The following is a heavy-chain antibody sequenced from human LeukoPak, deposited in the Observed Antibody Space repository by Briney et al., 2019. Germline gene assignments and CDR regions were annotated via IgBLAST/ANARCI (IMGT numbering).Heavy chain of an antibody. V-gene: IGHV3-30*02. J-gene: IGHJ3*02. Sequence: GGSLRLSCAASGFTFSSYGMHWVRQAPGKGLEWVAFIRYDGSNKYYADSVKGRFTISRDNSKNTLYLQMNSLRAEDTAVYYCAQKESGSYSGAFDIWGQGTMVTVSS. CDR3: AQKESGSYSGAFDI. CDR1: GFTFSSYG. D-gene: IGHD1-26*01. CDR2: IRYDGSNK.